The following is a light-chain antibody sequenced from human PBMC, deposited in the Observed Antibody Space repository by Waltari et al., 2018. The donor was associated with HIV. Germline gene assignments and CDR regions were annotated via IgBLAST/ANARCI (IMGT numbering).Light chain of an antibody. V-gene: IGKV1-5*03. Sequence: DIQMTQPPSTVSASVGDRVTISCRASQSISSWLAWYQQKPGKAPKLLVDKASTLESGVPSRFIGSGSGTEFTLTISSLQPDDFATYYCQQYNSYPYTFGQGTKLEI. CDR1: QSISSW. J-gene: IGKJ2*01. CDR2: KAS. CDR3: QQYNSYPYT.